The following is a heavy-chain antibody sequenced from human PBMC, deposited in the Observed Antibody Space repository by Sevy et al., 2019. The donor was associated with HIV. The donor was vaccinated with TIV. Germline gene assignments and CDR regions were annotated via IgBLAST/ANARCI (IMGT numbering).Heavy chain of an antibody. Sequence: GGSLRLSCAASGFSFSSYEMNWVRQAPGKGLEWVSSISSSSSYIYYADSVKGRFTISRDNAKNSLYLQMNSLRAEDTAVYYCARDGEVAGPPAYYYYYGMDVWGQGTTVTVSS. CDR3: ARDGEVAGPPAYYYYYGMDV. J-gene: IGHJ6*02. CDR2: ISSSSSYI. D-gene: IGHD6-19*01. CDR1: GFSFSSYE. V-gene: IGHV3-21*01.